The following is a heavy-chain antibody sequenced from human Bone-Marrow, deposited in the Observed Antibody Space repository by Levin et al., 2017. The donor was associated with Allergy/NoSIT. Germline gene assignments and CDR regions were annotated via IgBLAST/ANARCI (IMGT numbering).Heavy chain of an antibody. CDR3: ARDQEDSSAWYVLDY. J-gene: IGHJ4*02. D-gene: IGHD6-19*01. V-gene: IGHV1-46*01. CDR1: GYTFTSYY. CDR2: INPSGGST. Sequence: ASVKVSCKASGYTFTSYYMHWVRQAPGQGLEWMGIINPSGGSTSYAQKFQGRVTLTRDTSTSTVYMELSSLKSEDTAVYYCARDQEDSSAWYVLDYWGQGTLVTVSS.